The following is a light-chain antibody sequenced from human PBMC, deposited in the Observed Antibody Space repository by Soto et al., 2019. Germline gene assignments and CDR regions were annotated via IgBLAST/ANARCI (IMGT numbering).Light chain of an antibody. Sequence: EIVLTQSPGTLSLSPGERATLSCTASQGVSGSYLAWYQQKPGQAPRLLIYGASSRATGIPNRFSGSESGTDFTLTISRLEPEDFAVYYCQHYGSSPRTVGQGTKVEIK. CDR1: QGVSGSY. CDR3: QHYGSSPRT. CDR2: GAS. V-gene: IGKV3-20*01. J-gene: IGKJ1*01.